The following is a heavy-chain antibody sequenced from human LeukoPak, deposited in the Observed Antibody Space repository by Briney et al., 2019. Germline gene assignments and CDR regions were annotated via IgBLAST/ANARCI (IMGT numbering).Heavy chain of an antibody. Sequence: ASVKVSCKASGGTFSSYAISWVRQAPGQGLEWVGGIIPIFGTANYAQKFQGRVTITTDESTSTAYMELSSLRSEDTAVYYCARDRVGDTAMPVDYWGQGTLVTVSS. D-gene: IGHD5-18*01. J-gene: IGHJ4*02. CDR3: ARDRVGDTAMPVDY. CDR2: IIPIFGTA. CDR1: GGTFSSYA. V-gene: IGHV1-69*05.